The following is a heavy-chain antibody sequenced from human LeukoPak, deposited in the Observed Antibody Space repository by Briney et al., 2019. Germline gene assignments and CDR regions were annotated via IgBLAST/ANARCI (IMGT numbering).Heavy chain of an antibody. Sequence: SETLSLTCTVSGGSISSYYWSWIRQPPGKGLEWIGYIYYSGSTNYNPSLKSRVTISVDTSKNQFSLKLSSVTAADTAVYYCARRKLLSNWFDPWGQGTLVTVSS. CDR3: ARRKLLSNWFDP. V-gene: IGHV4-59*01. CDR2: IYYSGST. CDR1: GGSISSYY. D-gene: IGHD1-26*01. J-gene: IGHJ5*02.